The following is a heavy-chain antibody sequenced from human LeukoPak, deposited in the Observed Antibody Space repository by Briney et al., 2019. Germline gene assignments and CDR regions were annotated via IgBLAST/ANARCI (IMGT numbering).Heavy chain of an antibody. CDR1: GFTFSSYE. CDR3: ARAGRAVVTAGYYYMDV. Sequence: AGGSLRLSCAASGFTFSSYEMNWVRQAPGKGLEWVSYISSSGSTIYYADSVKGRFTISRDNAKNSLYLQMNSLRAEDTAVYYCARAGRAVVTAGYYYMDVWGKGTTVTVSS. V-gene: IGHV3-48*03. D-gene: IGHD2-21*02. CDR2: ISSSGSTI. J-gene: IGHJ6*03.